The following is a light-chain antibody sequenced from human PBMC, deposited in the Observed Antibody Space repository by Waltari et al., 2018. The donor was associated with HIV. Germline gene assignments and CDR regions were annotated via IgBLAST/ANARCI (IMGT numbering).Light chain of an antibody. J-gene: IGLJ2*01. CDR3: ASWDDNLGHWI. CDR1: KSNIDNNY. V-gene: IGLV1-47*01. CDR2: RND. Sequence: QPKMTQAPSASKTPGQRINLACSGSKSNIDNNYIYWYQQIAGAAPRLVMARNDQRPSGVPDRFSGTKSGTSAFLAITGLRLDDEATYVCASWDDNLGHWIFGGGTKLTVL.